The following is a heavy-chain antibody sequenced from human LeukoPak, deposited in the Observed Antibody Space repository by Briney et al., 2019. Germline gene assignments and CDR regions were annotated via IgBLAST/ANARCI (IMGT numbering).Heavy chain of an antibody. Sequence: GGSLRLSCAASGFTFSSYAMSWVREAPARGLEWVAHINQDGSEEHYMDSVKARFTISRDNAKNSLSLQMNSLRAEDTAVYYCVRDGGVSGYDLLDYWGQGTLVTVSS. D-gene: IGHD5-12*01. CDR3: VRDGGVSGYDLLDY. J-gene: IGHJ4*02. CDR2: INQDGSEE. CDR1: GFTFSSYA. V-gene: IGHV3-7*01.